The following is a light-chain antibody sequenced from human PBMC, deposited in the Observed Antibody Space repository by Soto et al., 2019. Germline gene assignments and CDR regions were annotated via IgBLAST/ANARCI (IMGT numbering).Light chain of an antibody. J-gene: IGKJ5*01. V-gene: IGKV1-39*01. Sequence: DVQMTHSPSSLSASVGDRVTITCRASQSITSYLNWYQQKPGKAPKLLIYAAASLQSGVPSRFSGSGSGTEFTLTISSLQPEDSATYYCQQSFSIPITFGQGTRLEIK. CDR1: QSITSY. CDR2: AAA. CDR3: QQSFSIPIT.